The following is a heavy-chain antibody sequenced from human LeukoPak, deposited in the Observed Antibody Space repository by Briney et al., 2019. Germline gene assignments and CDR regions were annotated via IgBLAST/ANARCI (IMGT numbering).Heavy chain of an antibody. J-gene: IGHJ4*02. CDR1: GYSISRGSY. D-gene: IGHD1-20*01. CDR3: ARAGWIITSGIDY. Sequence: SETLSLTCGVSGYSISRGSYWAWIRQPPGKGLEGIGTIYHTGSTYYNPSLESRVTISVDTSKNEFSLNLNSVTAADTAVYYCARAGWIITSGIDYWGQGALVTVSS. V-gene: IGHV4-38-2*01. CDR2: IYHTGST.